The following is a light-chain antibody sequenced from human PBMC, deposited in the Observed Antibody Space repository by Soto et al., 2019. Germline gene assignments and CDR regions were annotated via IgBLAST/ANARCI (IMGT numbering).Light chain of an antibody. CDR3: QHYRDWPLT. V-gene: IGKV3-15*01. CDR2: DAS. J-gene: IGKJ4*01. Sequence: EIILTQSPDTLSLSPGERATLSCRASQSVSSYLAWYQQKPGQTPRLLIYDASTRATGIPARFSGSGSGTEFTLTISSLQSEDLAVYYCQHYRDWPLTFGGGTKVDIK. CDR1: QSVSSY.